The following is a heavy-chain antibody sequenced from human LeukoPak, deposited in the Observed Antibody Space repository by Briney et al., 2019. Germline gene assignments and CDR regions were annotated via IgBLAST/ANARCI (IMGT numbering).Heavy chain of an antibody. CDR3: AKGLMVRGVVWSPTHY. D-gene: IGHD3-10*01. CDR1: GFTFSSYS. Sequence: GGSLRLSCAASGFTFSSYSMNWVRQAPGKGLEWVSSISSSSSYIYYADSVKGRFTISRDNAKNSLYLQMNSLRAEDTAVYYCAKGLMVRGVVWSPTHYWGQGTLVTVSS. J-gene: IGHJ4*02. CDR2: ISSSSSYI. V-gene: IGHV3-21*01.